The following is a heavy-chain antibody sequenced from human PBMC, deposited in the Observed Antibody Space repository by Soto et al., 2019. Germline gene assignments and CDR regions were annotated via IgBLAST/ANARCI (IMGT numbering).Heavy chain of an antibody. D-gene: IGHD3-3*01. CDR2: IIPIFGTA. J-gene: IGHJ5*02. CDR1: GGTFSRYA. CDR3: ARGSLRFLPLVWHENNWFDP. V-gene: IGHV1-69*13. Sequence: SVKVSCKASGGTFSRYAISWVRQAPGQGLEWMGGIIPIFGTANYAQKFQGRVTITADESTSTAYMELSSLRSEDTAVYYCARGSLRFLPLVWHENNWFDPWGQGTLVTVSS.